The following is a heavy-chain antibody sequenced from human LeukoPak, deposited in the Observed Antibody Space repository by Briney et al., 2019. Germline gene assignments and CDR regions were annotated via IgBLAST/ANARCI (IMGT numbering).Heavy chain of an antibody. V-gene: IGHV4-59*01. J-gene: IGHJ4*02. CDR2: IYYSGST. D-gene: IGHD6-13*01. Sequence: SETLSLTCTVSGGSISSYYWSWIRQPPGKGLEWIGYIYYSGSTNYNPSLKSRVTISVDTSKNQFSLKLSSVTAADTAVYYCARSLIAAGRGYFDYWGQGTLVTVSS. CDR1: GGSISSYY. CDR3: ARSLIAAGRGYFDY.